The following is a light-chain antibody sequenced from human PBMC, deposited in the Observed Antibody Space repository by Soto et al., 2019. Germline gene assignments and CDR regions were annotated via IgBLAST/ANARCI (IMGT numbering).Light chain of an antibody. CDR2: GAS. J-gene: IGKJ4*01. CDR3: QQYSDWPLT. V-gene: IGKV3-15*01. CDR1: QSLSSN. Sequence: EIVMTQSPATLSVSPGESATLSCRASQSLSSNLAWYQQCPGQAPRLLIYGASTRATGIPARFSGSGSGTEFTLTISSLQSEDFAIYFCQQYSDWPLTFGGGTKVEIK.